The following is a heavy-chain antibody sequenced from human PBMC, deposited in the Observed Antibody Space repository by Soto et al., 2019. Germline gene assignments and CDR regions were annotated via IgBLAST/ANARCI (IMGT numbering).Heavy chain of an antibody. J-gene: IGHJ4*02. D-gene: IGHD3-10*01. CDR3: AKDRYSGSETYYFDS. Sequence: EVQLLESGGDLVQPGGSLRLSCAASGFTFSSYAMNWVRQAPGKGLEWVSAISGGGDNSNYADSVKGRFTISRDNSKNTLYLQMNSLRAEDTAVYYCAKDRYSGSETYYFDSWGQGTLVTVSS. CDR1: GFTFSSYA. CDR2: ISGGGDNS. V-gene: IGHV3-23*01.